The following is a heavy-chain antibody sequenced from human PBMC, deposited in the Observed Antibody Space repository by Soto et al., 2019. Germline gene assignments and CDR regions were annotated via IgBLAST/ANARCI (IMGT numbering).Heavy chain of an antibody. Sequence: QVQLQESGPGLVKPSETLSLTCTVSGGSISSYYWSWIRQPSGKGLEWIGYIYYSGSTNYNPSLKSRVTISVDTAKNQFSLKLSSVTAADTAVYYCARRYGSAFDFLGQGTMVTVSS. CDR3: ARRYGSAFDF. CDR2: IYYSGST. J-gene: IGHJ3*01. CDR1: GGSISSYY. V-gene: IGHV4-59*08. D-gene: IGHD1-20*01.